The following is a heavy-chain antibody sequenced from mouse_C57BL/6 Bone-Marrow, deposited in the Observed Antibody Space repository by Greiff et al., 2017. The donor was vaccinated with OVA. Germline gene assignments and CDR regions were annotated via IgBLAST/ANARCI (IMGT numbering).Heavy chain of an antibody. CDR3: AYRRGGHYYAMDY. CDR1: GFNIKDYY. CDR2: IDPEDGET. V-gene: IGHV14-2*01. J-gene: IGHJ4*01. Sequence: VQLQQSGAELVKPGASVKLSCTASGFNIKDYYMHWVKQRTEQGLEWIGRIDPEDGETKYAPKFQGKATITADKSSNTAYLQLSSLTSEDTAVYYCAYRRGGHYYAMDYWGQGTSVTVSS.